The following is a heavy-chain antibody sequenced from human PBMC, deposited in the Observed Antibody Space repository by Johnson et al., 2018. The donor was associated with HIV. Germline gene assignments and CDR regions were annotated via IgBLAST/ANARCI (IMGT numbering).Heavy chain of an antibody. CDR2: IRYDGSNK. J-gene: IGHJ3*02. CDR3: AREGGALDAFDI. CDR1: GFTFSSYG. V-gene: IGHV3-30*02. D-gene: IGHD1-26*01. Sequence: QVQLVESGGGVVQPGGSLRLSCAASGFTFSSYGMHWVRQAPGKGLEWVAFIRYDGSNKYYADSVKGRFTISRDNSKNTLYLQMNSLRAEDTAVYYCAREGGALDAFDIWGQGTMVTVSS.